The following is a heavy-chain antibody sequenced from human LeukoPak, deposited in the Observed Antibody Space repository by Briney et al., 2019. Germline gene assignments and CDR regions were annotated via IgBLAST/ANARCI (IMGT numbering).Heavy chain of an antibody. CDR1: GFTFNTYA. CDR2: IKSDGKT. Sequence: PGESLKISCAASGFTFNTYAMSWVRQGPGMGLEWVSAIKSDGKTHYADSVKGRFTISRDNSKNTLSLQMNSLRAEDTALYYCAKCRVETYSSGWCNWLDPWGQGTQVTVSS. V-gene: IGHV3-23*01. CDR3: AKCRVETYSSGWCNWLDP. J-gene: IGHJ5*02. D-gene: IGHD6-19*01.